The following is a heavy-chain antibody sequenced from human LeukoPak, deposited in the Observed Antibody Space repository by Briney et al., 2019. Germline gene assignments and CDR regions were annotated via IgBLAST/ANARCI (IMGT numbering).Heavy chain of an antibody. J-gene: IGHJ4*02. CDR2: IYYSGST. V-gene: IGHV4-39*07. Sequence: SETLSLTCTVSGGSISSSSYYWGWIRQPPGKGLEWIGSIYYSGSTYYNPSLKSRVTISVDTSKNQFSLKLSSVTAADTAVYYCAVPYPRRKNDYWGQGTLVTVSS. CDR3: AVPYPRRKNDY. CDR1: GGSISSSSYY.